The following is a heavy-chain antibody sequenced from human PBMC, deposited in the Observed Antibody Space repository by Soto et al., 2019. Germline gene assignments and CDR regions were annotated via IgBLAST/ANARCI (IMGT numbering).Heavy chain of an antibody. CDR2: IIPIFGTA. V-gene: IGHV1-69*13. J-gene: IGHJ5*02. CDR3: AREVDDFWSAGNWFDP. D-gene: IGHD3-3*01. CDR1: GGTFSSYA. Sequence: SVKVSCKASGGTFSSYAISWVRQAPGQGLEWMGGIIPIFGTANYAQKFQGRVTITADESTSTAYMELSSLRSEDTAVYYCAREVDDFWSAGNWFDPWGQGTLVTVSS.